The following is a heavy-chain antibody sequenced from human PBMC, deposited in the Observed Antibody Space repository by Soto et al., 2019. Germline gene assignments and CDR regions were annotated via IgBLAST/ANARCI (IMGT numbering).Heavy chain of an antibody. CDR1: EFTFSSYS. CDR3: ARDLIYAGYYYYMDV. D-gene: IGHD3-10*01. V-gene: IGHV3-21*01. J-gene: IGHJ6*03. CDR2: INYKSHI. Sequence: EVQLVESGGGLVKPGGSLRLSCAASEFTFSSYSMNWVRQAPGKGLEWVSSINYKSHIDYADSVKGRFTISRDNAKNSLYLQMNSLRAEDTAVYFCARDLIYAGYYYYMDVWGIGTTVTVSS.